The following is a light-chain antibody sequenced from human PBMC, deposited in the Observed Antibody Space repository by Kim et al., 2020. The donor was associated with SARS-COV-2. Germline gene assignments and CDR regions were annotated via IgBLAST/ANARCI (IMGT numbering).Light chain of an antibody. CDR3: QQYYNCPRT. CDR1: QSVSSN. Sequence: EILITRPIAPPPVSPGERATLSCRASQSVSSNLTWYQQKPGQAPRLLIYGASTRATGIPARFSGSGSGTEFTLTISSLQSDDFALYFCQQYYNCPRTFGQGTKVDIK. V-gene: IGKV3-15*01. CDR2: GAS. J-gene: IGKJ1*01.